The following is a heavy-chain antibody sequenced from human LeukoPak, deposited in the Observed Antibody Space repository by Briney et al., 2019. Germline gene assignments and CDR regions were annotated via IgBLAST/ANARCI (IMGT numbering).Heavy chain of an antibody. CDR2: IYYSGST. CDR1: GGSISSYY. Sequence: SETLSLTCTVSGGSISSYYWSWIRQPPGKGLEWIGYIYYSGSTNYNPSLKSRVTISVDTSKNQFSLKLSSVTAADTAVYYCARRTGSGYFDRWGQGTLVTVSS. D-gene: IGHD3-22*01. V-gene: IGHV4-59*01. CDR3: ARRTGSGYFDR. J-gene: IGHJ4*02.